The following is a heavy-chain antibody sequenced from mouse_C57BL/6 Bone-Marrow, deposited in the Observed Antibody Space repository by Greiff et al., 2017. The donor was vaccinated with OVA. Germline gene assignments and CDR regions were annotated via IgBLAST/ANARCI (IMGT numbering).Heavy chain of an antibody. Sequence: VQLQQPGAELVKPGASVKLSCKASGYTFTSYWMHWVKQRPGQGLEWIGMIHPNSGSTNYNEKFKSKATLTVDKSSSTAYMQLSSLTSEDSAVYYCARNLYDGYHGGYWGQGTTLTVSS. CDR3: ARNLYDGYHGGY. CDR2: IHPNSGST. J-gene: IGHJ2*01. CDR1: GYTFTSYW. V-gene: IGHV1-64*01. D-gene: IGHD2-3*01.